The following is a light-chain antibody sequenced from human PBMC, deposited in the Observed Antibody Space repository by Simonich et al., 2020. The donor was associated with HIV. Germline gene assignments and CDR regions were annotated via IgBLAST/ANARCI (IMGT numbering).Light chain of an antibody. V-gene: IGKV1-9*01. CDR1: QDISSY. J-gene: IGKJ4*01. CDR3: QQLNSYPRALT. CDR2: AAS. Sequence: DIQLTQSPSFLYASVGDRVTTTCRASQDISSYLSWYQQKPGEAPKLLIYAASTLQSGVPSRFSGSGSGTEFTLTISSLQPEDFATYYCQQLNSYPRALTFGGGTKVEIK.